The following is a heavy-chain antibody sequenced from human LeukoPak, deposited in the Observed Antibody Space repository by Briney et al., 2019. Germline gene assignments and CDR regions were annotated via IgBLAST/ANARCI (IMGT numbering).Heavy chain of an antibody. CDR3: AKGSFNGNYFDY. CDR1: GFTFDDYA. CDR2: ISWNSGSI. J-gene: IGHJ4*02. V-gene: IGHV3-9*01. Sequence: GGSLRLSCAASGFTFDDYAMHWVRQAPGKGLEWVSGISWNSGSIGYADSVKGRFTISRDNAKNSLYLQMNSLRAEDTALYYCAKGSFNGNYFDYWGQGTLVTVSS.